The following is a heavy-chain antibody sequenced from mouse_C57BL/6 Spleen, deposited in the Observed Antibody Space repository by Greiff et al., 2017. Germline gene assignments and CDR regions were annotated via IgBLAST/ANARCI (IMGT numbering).Heavy chain of an antibody. V-gene: IGHV1-4*01. D-gene: IGHD4-1*01. J-gene: IGHJ1*03. CDR2: INPSSGYT. CDR1: GYTFTSYT. CDR3: ARAGKKTNWDDWYFDV. Sequence: QVQLQQSGAELARPGASVKMSCKASGYTFTSYTMHWVKQRPGQGLEWIGYINPSSGYTKYNQKFKDKATLTADKSSSTAYMQLSSLTSEDSAVYYCARAGKKTNWDDWYFDVWGTGTTVTVSS.